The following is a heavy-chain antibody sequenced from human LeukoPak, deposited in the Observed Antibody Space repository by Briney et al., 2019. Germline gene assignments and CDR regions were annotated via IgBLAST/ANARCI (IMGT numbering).Heavy chain of an antibody. CDR1: GFTFSSYG. V-gene: IGHV3-30*18. D-gene: IGHD3-10*01. Sequence: GRSLRLSCAASGFTFSSYGMHWVRQAPGKGLEWVAVISYDGSNKYYADSVKGRFTISRDNSKNTLYLQMDSLRPEDTAVYYCAKINQPFGSGSYFYYYGMGVWGQGTTVTVPS. J-gene: IGHJ6*02. CDR2: ISYDGSNK. CDR3: AKINQPFGSGSYFYYYGMGV.